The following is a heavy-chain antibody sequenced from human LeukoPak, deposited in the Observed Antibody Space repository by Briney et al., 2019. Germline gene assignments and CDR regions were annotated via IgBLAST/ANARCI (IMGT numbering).Heavy chain of an antibody. V-gene: IGHV4-39*02. J-gene: IGHJ5*01. D-gene: IGHD3-10*01. CDR3: ARRVGFYGSGSLSYFDP. Sequence: SETLSLTCAVSGGSIDSSSYYWGWIRQPPGKGLEWIGSIFRTGSTYYSASLKSRVSISVDTSKNHIALKLTSVTASDTAVYFCARRVGFYGSGSLSYFDPWGQGILVSVS. CDR2: IFRTGST. CDR1: GGSIDSSSYY.